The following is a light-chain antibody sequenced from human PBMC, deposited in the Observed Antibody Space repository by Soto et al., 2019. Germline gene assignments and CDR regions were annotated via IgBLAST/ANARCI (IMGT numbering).Light chain of an antibody. Sequence: QSALTQPASVSGSPGQSITISCTGTSSDVGGYNFISWYQQHPGKVPKLMIFDVNRRHSGVSDRFSGSKSGNTASSTISGLQAEDEGDYYCCTYTRSSTHVFGSGTKVTVL. CDR3: CTYTRSSTHV. J-gene: IGLJ1*01. CDR1: SSDVGGYNF. V-gene: IGLV2-14*03. CDR2: DVN.